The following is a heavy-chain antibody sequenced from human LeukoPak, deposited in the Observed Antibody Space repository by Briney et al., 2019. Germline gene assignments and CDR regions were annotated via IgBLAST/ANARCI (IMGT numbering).Heavy chain of an antibody. V-gene: IGHV4-34*01. J-gene: IGHJ4*02. CDR2: INHSGST. D-gene: IGHD5-12*01. CDR1: GGSFSGYY. CDR3: ARDKEDSGYLN. Sequence: PSETLSLTCAVYGGSFSGYYWSWIRQPPGKGLEWIGEINHSGSTNYNPSLKSRVTISVDTSKNQFSLKLSSVTAADTAVYYCARDKEDSGYLNWGQGTLVTVSS.